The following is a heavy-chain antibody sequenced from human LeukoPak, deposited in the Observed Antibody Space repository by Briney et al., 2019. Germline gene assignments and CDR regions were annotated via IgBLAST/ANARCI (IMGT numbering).Heavy chain of an antibody. CDR3: ARRTRGSSGGYFDY. Sequence: GGTLRHSCAASGFIFSSYGMSWVRQAPGKGLEWVSSISGSGGGTYSADSVKGRFTISRDNSKNTLHVQMNSLRAEDTAVYYCARRTRGSSGGYFDYWGQGTLVAVYS. V-gene: IGHV3-23*01. J-gene: IGHJ4*02. CDR1: GFIFSSYG. D-gene: IGHD1-26*01. CDR2: ISGSGGGT.